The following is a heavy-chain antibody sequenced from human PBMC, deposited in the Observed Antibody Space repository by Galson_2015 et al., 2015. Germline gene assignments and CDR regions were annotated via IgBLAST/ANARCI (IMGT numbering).Heavy chain of an antibody. D-gene: IGHD3-9*01. CDR3: ASRRLGYFRSFFDP. Sequence: ETLSLTCTVSGGSISSGGYYWSWIRQPPGKGLEWIGEINHSGSTNYNPSLKSRVTISVDTSKNQFSLKLSSVTAADTAVYYCASRRLGYFRSFFDPWGQGTLVTVSS. V-gene: IGHV4-39*07. J-gene: IGHJ5*02. CDR2: INHSGST. CDR1: GGSISSGGYY.